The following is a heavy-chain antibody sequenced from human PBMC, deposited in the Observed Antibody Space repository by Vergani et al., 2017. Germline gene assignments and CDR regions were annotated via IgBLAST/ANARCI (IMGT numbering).Heavy chain of an antibody. V-gene: IGHV4-59*02. Sequence: QVKLQESGPGLVKPSETLSLTFPVSGASVNSYYWSWIRQPPGKGLEWMGYVSFRGDTLYDPSVKGRMTISLNTSSNQFSLYLTSVTAADTAVYYCARSRIYYGAGSPDYWGQGTLVTVSS. J-gene: IGHJ4*02. CDR3: ARSRIYYGAGSPDY. CDR2: VSFRGDT. D-gene: IGHD3-10*01. CDR1: GASVNSYY.